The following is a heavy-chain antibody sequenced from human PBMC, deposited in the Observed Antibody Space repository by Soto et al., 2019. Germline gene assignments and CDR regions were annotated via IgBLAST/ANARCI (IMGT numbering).Heavy chain of an antibody. CDR3: AREENSGGANYFDS. J-gene: IGHJ4*02. D-gene: IGHD3-10*01. V-gene: IGHV3-33*01. Sequence: QVHLVESGGGVVQPGRSLRLSCAASGFSLSSYAMHWVRQAPGKGLEWVAVLWYDGTNKHYADSVRGRFTISRVHSKNTVYLQMNSLRAEDTAVYHCAREENSGGANYFDSWGQGTLVTVSS. CDR2: LWYDGTNK. CDR1: GFSLSSYA.